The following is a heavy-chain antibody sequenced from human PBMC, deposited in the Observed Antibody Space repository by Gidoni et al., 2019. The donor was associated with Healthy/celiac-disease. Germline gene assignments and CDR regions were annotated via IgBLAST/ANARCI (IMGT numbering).Heavy chain of an antibody. V-gene: IGHV3-21*01. CDR3: AREIAAAALGPGIDY. CDR2: ISSSSSYI. CDR1: GFTFSSYS. Sequence: EVQLVESGGGLVKPGGSVRLSCAACGFTFSSYSMNWVRQAPGKGLEWVSSISSSSSYIYYADSVKGRFTISRDNAKNSLYLQMNSLRAEDTAVYYCAREIAAAALGPGIDYWGQGTLVTDSS. D-gene: IGHD6-13*01. J-gene: IGHJ4*02.